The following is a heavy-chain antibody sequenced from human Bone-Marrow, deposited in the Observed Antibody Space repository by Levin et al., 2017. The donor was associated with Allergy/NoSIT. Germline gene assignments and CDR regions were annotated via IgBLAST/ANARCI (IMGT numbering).Heavy chain of an antibody. J-gene: IGHJ4*02. V-gene: IGHV3-23*01. D-gene: IGHD6-6*01. CDR1: GFIFTNYA. CDR3: AEQSSSPPGYFDY. CDR2: ISGSGGST. Sequence: LSLTCAASGFIFTNYAMSWVRQAPGKGLEWVSTISGSGGSTYYADSVKGRFTISRDNSKTTLYLQMDSLRADDTAIYYCAEQSSSPPGYFDYWGQGTLVTVSS.